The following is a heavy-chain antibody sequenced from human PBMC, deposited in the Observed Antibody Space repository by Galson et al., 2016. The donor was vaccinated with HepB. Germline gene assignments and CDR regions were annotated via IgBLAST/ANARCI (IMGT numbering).Heavy chain of an antibody. J-gene: IGHJ5*02. D-gene: IGHD3-3*01. CDR2: IKGKTDGGTT. V-gene: IGHV3-15*07. CDR3: TVAASYDFWSGYYMLDP. Sequence: LRLSCAASGFSFSHAWMHWVRQAPGKGLEWVGRIKGKTDGGTTDYAAPVKGRFAISRDNSKDTLYLQMNRLKTEDTGVYYCTVAASYDFWSGYYMLDPWGQGTLVTVSS. CDR1: GFSFSHAW.